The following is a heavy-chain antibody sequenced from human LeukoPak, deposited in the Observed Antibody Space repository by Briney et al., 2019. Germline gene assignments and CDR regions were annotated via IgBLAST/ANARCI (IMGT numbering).Heavy chain of an antibody. Sequence: GGSLRLSCVASGFIFSSYSMNWVRQAPGKGLEWVSAISGSGGSTYYADSVKGRFTISRDNSKNTLYLQMNSLRAEDTAVYYCAKPDYYDSSGSPYWGQGTLVTVSS. CDR3: AKPDYYDSSGSPY. V-gene: IGHV3-23*01. CDR1: GFIFSSYS. J-gene: IGHJ4*02. D-gene: IGHD3-22*01. CDR2: ISGSGGST.